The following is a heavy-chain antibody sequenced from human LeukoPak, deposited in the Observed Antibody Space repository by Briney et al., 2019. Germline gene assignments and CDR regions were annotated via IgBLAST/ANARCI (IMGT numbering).Heavy chain of an antibody. CDR3: ARLVDTTMADY. CDR1: GYSFTSYW. Sequence: GESLKISCKASGYSFTSYWIGWVRQMPGKGLEWMGIIYPDDSDTRYSPSFQGQVTISADKSISTAYLLWSSPKASDTAMYYCARLVDTTMADYWGQGSLVTVSS. D-gene: IGHD5-18*01. V-gene: IGHV5-51*01. CDR2: IYPDDSDT. J-gene: IGHJ4*02.